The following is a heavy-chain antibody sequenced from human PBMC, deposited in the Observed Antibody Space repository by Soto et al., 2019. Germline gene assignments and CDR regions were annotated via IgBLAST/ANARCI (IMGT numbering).Heavy chain of an antibody. J-gene: IGHJ6*02. CDR2: IYPGDSDT. D-gene: IGHD6-13*01. Sequence: PGESLKISCKGSGYSFTSYWIGWVRQLPGKGLEWMGIIYPGDSDTRYSPSFQGQVTISADKSISTAYLQWSSLKASDTAMYYCARQRVQYSSSWNESYYYYGMDVWGQGTTVTVSS. CDR3: ARQRVQYSSSWNESYYYYGMDV. CDR1: GYSFTSYW. V-gene: IGHV5-51*01.